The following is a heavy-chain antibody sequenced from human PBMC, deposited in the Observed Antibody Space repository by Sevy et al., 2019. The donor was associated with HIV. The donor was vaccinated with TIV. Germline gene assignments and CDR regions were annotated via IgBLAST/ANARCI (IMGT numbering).Heavy chain of an antibody. CDR3: AKGLVSYDYDSSGYFEPAFDY. CDR2: ISWNSGSI. CDR1: GFTFDDYA. D-gene: IGHD3-22*01. J-gene: IGHJ4*02. V-gene: IGHV3-9*03. Sequence: SLRLSCAASGFTFDDYAMHWVRQAPGKGLERVSGISWNSGSIGYADSVKGRFTISRDNAKNSLYLQMNSLRAEDMALYYCAKGLVSYDYDSSGYFEPAFDYWGQGTLVLVSS.